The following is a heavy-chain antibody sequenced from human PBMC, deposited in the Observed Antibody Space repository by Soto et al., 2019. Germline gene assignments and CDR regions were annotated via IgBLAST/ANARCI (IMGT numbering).Heavy chain of an antibody. CDR1: GGSISSYY. D-gene: IGHD3-3*01. J-gene: IGHJ6*02. Sequence: SETLSLTCTVSGGSISSYYWSWIRQPPGKGLEWIGYIYYSGSTNYNPSLKSRVTISVDTSKDQFSLKLSSVTAADTAVYYCARDSLEYYDFWSGWDYYYGMDVWGQGTTVTVSS. CDR3: ARDSLEYYDFWSGWDYYYGMDV. V-gene: IGHV4-59*01. CDR2: IYYSGST.